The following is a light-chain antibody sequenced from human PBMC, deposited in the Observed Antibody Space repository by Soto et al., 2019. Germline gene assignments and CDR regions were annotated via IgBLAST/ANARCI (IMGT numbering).Light chain of an antibody. CDR3: QQRSDWPLT. J-gene: IGKJ3*01. CDR1: QSVDSH. Sequence: EIVLTQSPATLSLSPGERATLSCRASQSVDSHLAWYQQTPGRAPRLLVYDASNRASGIPARFSGSGSGTDFPLTISSLEPEDFAVYYCQQRSDWPLTFGPGTKVDIK. CDR2: DAS. V-gene: IGKV3-11*01.